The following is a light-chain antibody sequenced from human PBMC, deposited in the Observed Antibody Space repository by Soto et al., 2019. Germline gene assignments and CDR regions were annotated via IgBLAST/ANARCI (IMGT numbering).Light chain of an antibody. CDR1: QSLLHGNGHTY. CDR2: LGS. V-gene: IGKV2-28*01. Sequence: DIVMTQSPLSLPVTPGEPASISCRSSQSLLHGNGHTYFDWYLQKPGQSPQLLIYLGSNRASGVPDRFSGSGSGTDFTLKISRVEAEDVGVYYCMQALQTPWTFGQGTKVELK. CDR3: MQALQTPWT. J-gene: IGKJ1*01.